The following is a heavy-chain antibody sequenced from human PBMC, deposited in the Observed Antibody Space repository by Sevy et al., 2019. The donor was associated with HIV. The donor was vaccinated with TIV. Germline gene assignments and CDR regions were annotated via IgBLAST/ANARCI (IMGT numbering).Heavy chain of an antibody. D-gene: IGHD3-9*01. V-gene: IGHV3-48*02. CDR2: ISSSSSTI. J-gene: IGHJ3*02. CDR1: GFTFSSYS. CDR3: ARDLGRYFDWLFQGSDAFDI. Sequence: GGSLRLSCAASGFTFSSYSMNWVRQAPGKGLEWVSYISSSSSTIYYADFVKGRFTISKDNAKNSLYLQMNSLRDEDTALYYCARDLGRYFDWLFQGSDAFDIWGQGTMVTVSS.